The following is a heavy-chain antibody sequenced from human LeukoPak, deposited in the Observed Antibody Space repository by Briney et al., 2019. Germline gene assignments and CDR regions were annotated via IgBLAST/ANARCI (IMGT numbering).Heavy chain of an antibody. CDR3: AKVAWLGTVASYYFDS. Sequence: GGSLRLSCAASGFNFNKYDMTWARRAPGKGLAWVSAIRSGGDTTYYADSVKGRFTISRDNSKNMVYLQMNSLRADDTAVYYCAKVAWLGTVASYYFDSRGQGTQVTVSS. D-gene: IGHD4-23*01. CDR1: GFNFNKYD. CDR2: IRSGGDTT. V-gene: IGHV3-23*01. J-gene: IGHJ4*02.